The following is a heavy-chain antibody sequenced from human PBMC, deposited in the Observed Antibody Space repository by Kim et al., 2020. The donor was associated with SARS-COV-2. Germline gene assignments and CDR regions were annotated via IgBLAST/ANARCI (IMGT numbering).Heavy chain of an antibody. CDR1: GYTFTSYD. D-gene: IGHD2-21*01. V-gene: IGHV1-8*01. J-gene: IGHJ6*02. CDR3: ARGRRDIVVVIASRYYYYGMDV. CDR2: MNPNSGNT. Sequence: ASVKVSCKASGYTFTSYDINWVRQATGQGLEWMGWMNPNSGNTGYAQKFQGRVTMTRNTSISTAYMELSSLRSEDTAVYYCARGRRDIVVVIASRYYYYGMDVWGQGTTVTVSS.